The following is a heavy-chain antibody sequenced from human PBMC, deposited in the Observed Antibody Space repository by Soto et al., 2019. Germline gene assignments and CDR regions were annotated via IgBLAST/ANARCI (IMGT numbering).Heavy chain of an antibody. D-gene: IGHD1-26*01. CDR2: IWYDGSNK. J-gene: IGHJ4*02. Sequence: QVQLVESCGCVVQPWRSLRLSCAASGFTFSSYCMHLVRQAPGKGLEWVAVIWYDGSNKYYADSVKGRFTISRDNSKNTLYLQMNSLRAEDTAVYYCARAQRWELYELLDYWCQGTRGTVSS. CDR1: GFTFSSYC. CDR3: ARAQRWELYELLDY. V-gene: IGHV3-33*01.